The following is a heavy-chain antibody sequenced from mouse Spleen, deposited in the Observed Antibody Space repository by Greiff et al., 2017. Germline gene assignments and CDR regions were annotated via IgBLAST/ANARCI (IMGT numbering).Heavy chain of an antibody. J-gene: IGHJ3*01. D-gene: IGHD4-1*01. CDR2: IDPSDSYT. V-gene: IGHV1-69*01. CDR3: ARGKTGFAN. CDR1: GYTFTSYW. Sequence: QVQLQQPGAELVMPGASVKLSCKASGYTFTSYWMHWVKQRPGQGLEWIGEIDPSDSYTNYNQKFKGKATLTVDKSSSTAYMQLSSLTSEDSAVYYCARGKTGFANWGQGTLVTVSA.